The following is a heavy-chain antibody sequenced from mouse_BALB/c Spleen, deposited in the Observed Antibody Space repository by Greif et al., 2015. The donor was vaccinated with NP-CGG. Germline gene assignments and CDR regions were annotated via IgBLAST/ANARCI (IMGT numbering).Heavy chain of an antibody. J-gene: IGHJ2*01. CDR1: GFNIKDTY. CDR3: ASDTTALFDY. CDR2: IDPANGNT. Sequence: VQLQQSGAELVKPGASVKLSCTASGFNIKDTYMHWVKQRPEQGLEWIGRIDPANGNTKYDPKFQGEATITADTSSNTAYLQLSSLTSEDTAVYYCASDTTALFDYWGQGTTLTVSS. V-gene: IGHV14-3*02. D-gene: IGHD1-2*01.